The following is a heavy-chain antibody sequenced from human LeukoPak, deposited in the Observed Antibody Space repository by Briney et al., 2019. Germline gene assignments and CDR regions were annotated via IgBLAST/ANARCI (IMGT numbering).Heavy chain of an antibody. V-gene: IGHV3-23*01. CDR2: ISGSGGST. Sequence: ETLSLACAVYGGSFSGYYWSWVRQAPGKGLEWVSAISGSGGSTYYADSVKGRFTISRDNSKNTLYLQMNSLRAEDTAVYYCAKDPSPRGYSGYVGYWGQGTLVTVSS. CDR3: AKDPSPRGYSGYVGY. D-gene: IGHD5-12*01. CDR1: GGSFSGYY. J-gene: IGHJ4*02.